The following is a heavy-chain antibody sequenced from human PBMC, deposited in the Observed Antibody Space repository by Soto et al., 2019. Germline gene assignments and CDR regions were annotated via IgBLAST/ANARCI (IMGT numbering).Heavy chain of an antibody. V-gene: IGHV1-24*01. CDR2: FDPEDGET. CDR1: GYTLTELS. J-gene: IGHJ5*02. CDR3: ATDLTRITMVRGVISDP. Sequence: ASVKVSCKVSGYTLTELSMHWVRQAPGKGLGWMGGFDPEDGETIYAQKFQGRVTMTEDTSTDTAYMELSSLRSEDTAVYYCATDLTRITMVRGVISDPWGQGTLVTVSS. D-gene: IGHD3-10*01.